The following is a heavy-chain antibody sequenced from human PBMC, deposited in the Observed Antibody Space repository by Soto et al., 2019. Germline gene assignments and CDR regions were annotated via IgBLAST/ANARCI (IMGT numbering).Heavy chain of an antibody. CDR1: GGTFSSYA. V-gene: IGHV1-69*12. Sequence: QVQLVQSGAEVKKPGSSVKVSCKASGGTFSSYAISWVRQAPGQGLEWMGGIIPIFGTANYEQKFQGRVTITADESKRTAYMELSSLRSEDTAVYYCARDIVLVPAAMYYYYGMDVWGQGTTVTVSS. J-gene: IGHJ6*02. D-gene: IGHD2-2*01. CDR3: ARDIVLVPAAMYYYYGMDV. CDR2: IIPIFGTA.